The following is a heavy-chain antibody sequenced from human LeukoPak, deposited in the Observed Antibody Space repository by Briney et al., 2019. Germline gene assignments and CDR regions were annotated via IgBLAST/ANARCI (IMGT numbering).Heavy chain of an antibody. CDR1: GFTFDDYA. CDR2: ISWNSGSI. D-gene: IGHD3-22*01. Sequence: PGGSLRLSCAASGFTFDDYAMDWVRQAPGKGLEWVSGISWNSGSIGYADSVKGRFTISRDNAKNSLYLQMNSLRAEDTALYYCAKTDSSGFDYWGQGTLVTVSS. CDR3: AKTDSSGFDY. J-gene: IGHJ4*02. V-gene: IGHV3-9*01.